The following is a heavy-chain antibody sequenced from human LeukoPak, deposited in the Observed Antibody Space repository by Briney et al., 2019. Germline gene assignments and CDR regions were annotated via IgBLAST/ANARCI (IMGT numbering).Heavy chain of an antibody. J-gene: IGHJ6*02. Sequence: ASVKVSCKASGYTFTSYDINWVRQATGQGLEWMGWMNPNSGNTGYAQKFQGRVTMTRNTSISTAYMELSSLRSEDTAVYYCARNPSYYYGTDVWGQGTTVTVSS. CDR1: GYTFTSYD. V-gene: IGHV1-8*01. CDR3: ARNPSYYYGTDV. CDR2: MNPNSGNT.